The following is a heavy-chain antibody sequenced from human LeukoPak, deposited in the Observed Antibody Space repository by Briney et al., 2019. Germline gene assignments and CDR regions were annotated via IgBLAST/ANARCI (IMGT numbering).Heavy chain of an antibody. D-gene: IGHD5-12*01. Sequence: SVKVSCKASGGTFSSYAISWVRQAPGQGLEWMGRIIPILGIANYAQKFQGRVTITADKSTSTAYMELSSLRSEDTAVYYCARDADIVATPPNYWGQGTLVTVSS. J-gene: IGHJ4*02. CDR2: IIPILGIA. CDR1: GGTFSSYA. CDR3: ARDADIVATPPNY. V-gene: IGHV1-69*04.